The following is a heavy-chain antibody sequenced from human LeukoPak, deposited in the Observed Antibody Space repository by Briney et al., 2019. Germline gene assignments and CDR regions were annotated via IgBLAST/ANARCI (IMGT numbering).Heavy chain of an antibody. Sequence: SETLSLTCTVSGGSISSSSYYWGWIRQPPGTGLEWIGSIYYSGSTYYNPSLKSRVTISVDTSKNQFSLKLSSVTAADTAVYYCARAGYCSGGSCYYNWFDPWGQGTLVTVSS. CDR2: IYYSGST. V-gene: IGHV4-39*07. CDR1: GGSISSSSYY. D-gene: IGHD2-15*01. J-gene: IGHJ5*02. CDR3: ARAGYCSGGSCYYNWFDP.